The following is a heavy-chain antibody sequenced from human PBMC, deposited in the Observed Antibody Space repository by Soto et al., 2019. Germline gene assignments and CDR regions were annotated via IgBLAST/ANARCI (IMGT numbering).Heavy chain of an antibody. D-gene: IGHD3-10*01. CDR1: GGSSSSSSYC. CDR2: IYYSGST. V-gene: IGHV4-39*01. CDR3: ARGGSGTWQWFDP. J-gene: IGHJ5*02. Sequence: SETQSLTCPVSGGSSSSSSYCWGWIRQPPGKGLEWIGSIYYSGSTYYNPSLKSRVTISVDTSKNQFSLKLNSLTASDTAVYSCARGGSGTWQWFDPWGQGTLVTVSS.